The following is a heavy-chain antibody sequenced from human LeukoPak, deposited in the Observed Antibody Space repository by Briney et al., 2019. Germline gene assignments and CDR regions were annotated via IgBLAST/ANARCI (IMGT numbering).Heavy chain of an antibody. Sequence: ASVKVSCEASGYSFTGYYIHWVRQAPGQGLEWMGWINPNSGGTNYAQHFQGRVTLTRDTSISTAYMELSSLRSDDTAVYYCARYTNSGGDYWGQGTLVTASS. V-gene: IGHV1-2*02. CDR1: GYSFTGYY. D-gene: IGHD2-2*02. CDR3: ARYTNSGGDY. CDR2: INPNSGGT. J-gene: IGHJ4*02.